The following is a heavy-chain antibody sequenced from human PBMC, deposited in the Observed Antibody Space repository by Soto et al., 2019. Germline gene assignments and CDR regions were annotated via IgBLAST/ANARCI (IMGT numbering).Heavy chain of an antibody. D-gene: IGHD3-22*01. CDR2: ISGSGGST. CDR1: GFTFSSYA. CDR3: AKGGGSVWLYSPFFLVIDV. V-gene: IGHV3-23*01. J-gene: IGHJ6*02. Sequence: GGSLRLSCAASGFTFSSYAMSWVRQAPGKGLEWVSAISGSGGSTYYADSVKGRFTISRDNSKNTLYLQMNSLRAEDTAVYYCAKGGGSVWLYSPFFLVIDVWAQRTTVTVSS.